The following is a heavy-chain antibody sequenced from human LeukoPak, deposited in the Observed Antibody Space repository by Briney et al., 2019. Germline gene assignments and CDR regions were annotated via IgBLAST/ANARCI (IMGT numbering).Heavy chain of an antibody. J-gene: IGHJ4*02. CDR3: AKREYYYDSSGYSPAGDYFDY. Sequence: GESLKISCKGSGYRFTSYWIGWVRQMPGKGLEWMGIIYPGDSDTRYSPSFQGQVTISADKSISTAYLQWSSLKASDTAMYYCAKREYYYDSSGYSPAGDYFDYWGQGTLVTVSS. D-gene: IGHD3-22*01. CDR1: GYRFTSYW. CDR2: IYPGDSDT. V-gene: IGHV5-51*01.